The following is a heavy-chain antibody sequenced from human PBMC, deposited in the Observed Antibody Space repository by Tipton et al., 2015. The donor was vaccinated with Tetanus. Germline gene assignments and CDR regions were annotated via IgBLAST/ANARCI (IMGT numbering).Heavy chain of an antibody. CDR2: ITASGGSA. D-gene: IGHD4-17*01. CDR1: GFTFKSYT. CDR3: ASSTVTR. Sequence: SLRLSCAASGFTFKSYTMNWVRQAPGKGLEWVSGITASGGSARYADSVEGRFTISRDNSKNTLYLQMSGLRVEDTAVYYCASSTVTRWGPGTLVTVSS. J-gene: IGHJ4*02. V-gene: IGHV3-23*01.